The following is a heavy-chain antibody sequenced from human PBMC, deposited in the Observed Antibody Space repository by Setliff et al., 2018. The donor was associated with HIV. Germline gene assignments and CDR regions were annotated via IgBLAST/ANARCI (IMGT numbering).Heavy chain of an antibody. J-gene: IGHJ5*02. CDR1: GGSISSCY. V-gene: IGHV4-59*08. CDR2: IYYSGST. Sequence: SETLSLTCTVSGGSISSCYWSWIRQPPGKGLEWIGYIYYSGSTNYNPSLKSRVTISVDTSKNQFSLKLSSVTASDTAVYYCARHRFGSGWYGFVSGIDPWGQGTLVTVSS. CDR3: ARHRFGSGWYGFVSGIDP. D-gene: IGHD6-19*01.